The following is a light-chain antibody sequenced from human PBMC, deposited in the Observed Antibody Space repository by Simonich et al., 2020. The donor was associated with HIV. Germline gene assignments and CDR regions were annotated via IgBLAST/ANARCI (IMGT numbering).Light chain of an antibody. CDR3: QQYYYTPLFT. Sequence: DIQMTQSPSSLSASVGDRVTITCRASQGISNSIAGYQQKPGKAPKLLLYAASRLESGVPSRFSGSGSGTDYTLTISSLQPEDFATYYCQQYYYTPLFTFGPGTKVDIK. J-gene: IGKJ3*01. CDR2: AAS. CDR1: QGISNS. V-gene: IGKV1-NL1*01.